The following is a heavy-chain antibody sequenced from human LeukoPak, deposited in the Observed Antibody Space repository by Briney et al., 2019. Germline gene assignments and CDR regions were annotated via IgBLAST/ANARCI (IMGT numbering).Heavy chain of an antibody. D-gene: IGHD1-26*01. Sequence: GGSLRLSCAASGFTFSSHAMHWVRQAPGKGLEYVSAISSDGGVTYYANSVKGRFTISRDNAKKSLYLQMNSLRAEDTAVYYCARGSSAGASLRHDYWGQGTLVTVSS. J-gene: IGHJ4*02. CDR2: ISSDGGVT. CDR3: ARGSSAGASLRHDY. CDR1: GFTFSSHA. V-gene: IGHV3-64*01.